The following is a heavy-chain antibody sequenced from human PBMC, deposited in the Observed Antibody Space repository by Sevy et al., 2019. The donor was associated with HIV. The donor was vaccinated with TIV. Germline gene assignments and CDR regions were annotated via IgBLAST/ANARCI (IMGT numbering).Heavy chain of an antibody. D-gene: IGHD3-16*02. CDR1: AFTFKSYA. CDR3: AKDQGDYIWGTYRH. Sequence: GGSLRLSCAASAFTFKSYAMTWVRQAPGKGLEWISSISGSGGDTKYAHSVKGRFTISRDNSKNTLYLQMNSLRAEDTAVYYCAKDQGDYIWGTYRHWGQGTLVTVSS. V-gene: IGHV3-23*01. J-gene: IGHJ4*02. CDR2: ISGSGGDT.